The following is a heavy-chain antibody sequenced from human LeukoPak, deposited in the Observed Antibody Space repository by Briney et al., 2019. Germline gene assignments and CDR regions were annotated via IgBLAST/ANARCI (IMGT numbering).Heavy chain of an antibody. D-gene: IGHD4-17*01. CDR1: GFTFSSYG. CDR2: IYSGGNT. V-gene: IGHV3-23*05. CDR3: ARRAGEYSHPYDY. Sequence: PGGSLRLSCAASGFTFSSYGMSWVRQAPGKGLEWVSFIYSGGNTHYSDSVKGRFTISRDNSKNTLYLQMNSPRADDTAVYYCARRAGEYSHPYDYRGQRTLVTDSS. J-gene: IGHJ4*02.